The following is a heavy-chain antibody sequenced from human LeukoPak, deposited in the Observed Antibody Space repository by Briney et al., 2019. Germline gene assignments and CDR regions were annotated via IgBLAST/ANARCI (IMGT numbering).Heavy chain of an antibody. V-gene: IGHV6-1*01. J-gene: IGHJ4*02. Sequence: SQTLSLTCAISGDSVSSQSGAWNWIRQSPSRGLEWLGRTYYRSKWYYEYAVSLKSRVTIIPDTSKNQFFLQLSSVTPEDTAVYYCAHGLSGVGFNYWGQGTLVTVSS. CDR1: GDSVSSQSGA. D-gene: IGHD3-10*01. CDR3: AHGLSGVGFNY. CDR2: TYYRSKWYY.